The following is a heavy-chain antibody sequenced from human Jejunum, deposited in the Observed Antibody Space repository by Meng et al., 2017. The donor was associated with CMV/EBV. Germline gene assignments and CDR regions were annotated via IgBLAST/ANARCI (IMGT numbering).Heavy chain of an antibody. CDR3: AKDVDH. CDR2: IEYDGSDK. V-gene: IGHV3-30*02. CDR1: GVTFSSDG. Sequence: QVQLVESGXGVVQPGGSLRLSCAASGVTFSSDGMHWVRQAPGRGPEWVAFIEYDGSDKYYADSMKGRFTISRDNSKNTMYLQMTSLKAEDTALYYCAKDVDHWGQGTLVTVSS. J-gene: IGHJ4*02.